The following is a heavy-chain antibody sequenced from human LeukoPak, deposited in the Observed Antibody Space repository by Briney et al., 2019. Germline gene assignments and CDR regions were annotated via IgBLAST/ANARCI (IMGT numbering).Heavy chain of an antibody. J-gene: IGHJ4*02. CDR3: ARDPTPNAPTPSGSLGY. D-gene: IGHD3-10*01. Sequence: ASVKVSCKASGYTFTSYYMHWVRQAPGQGLEWMGIINPSGGSTSYAQKFQGRVTMTRDTSTSTVYMELSSLRSEDTAVYYCARDPTPNAPTPSGSLGYWGQGTLVTVSS. CDR2: INPSGGST. CDR1: GYTFTSYY. V-gene: IGHV1-46*01.